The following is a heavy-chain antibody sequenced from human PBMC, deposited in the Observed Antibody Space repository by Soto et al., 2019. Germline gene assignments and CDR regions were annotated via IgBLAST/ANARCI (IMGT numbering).Heavy chain of an antibody. Sequence: WGLLRDPYGASWCNFVKHGVPLVPQENGVGVEWVSSISGSGGSTYYADSVKGRFTISRDNPKNSLYLQMNSLRAEDTAVYYCASDDYVWGSYRFSRFDYWGQGTLVTVSS. V-gene: IGHV3-23*01. CDR1: WCNFVKHG. CDR3: ASDDYVWGSYRFSRFDY. D-gene: IGHD3-16*02. J-gene: IGHJ4*02. CDR2: ISGSGGST.